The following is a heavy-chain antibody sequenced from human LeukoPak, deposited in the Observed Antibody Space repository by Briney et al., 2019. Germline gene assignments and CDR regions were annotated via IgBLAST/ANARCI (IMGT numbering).Heavy chain of an antibody. J-gene: IGHJ4*02. CDR3: ARYYSNLFDY. Sequence: SETLSLTCAVYGGSFSGYYWSWIRQPPGNGLEWIGEINHSGSTNYNPSLKSRVTISVDTSKNQFSLKLSSVTAADTAVYYCARYYSNLFDYWGQGTLVTASS. D-gene: IGHD4-11*01. CDR2: INHSGST. CDR1: GGSFSGYY. V-gene: IGHV4-34*01.